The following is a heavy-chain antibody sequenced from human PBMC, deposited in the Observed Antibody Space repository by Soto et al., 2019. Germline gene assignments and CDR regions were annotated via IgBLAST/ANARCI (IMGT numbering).Heavy chain of an antibody. CDR3: VRVVAIPGYPDH. Sequence: QVQLVQSGAEVRQPASSVKVSCKTSGGTFSSYAISWVRQAPGQGLEWMGGIVPIVGTTTYAQKFQGRVTITADEATSTAYMQLSMLRSDETAVYYCVRVVAIPGYPDHWGQGTLVTVSS. J-gene: IGHJ4*02. V-gene: IGHV1-69*12. D-gene: IGHD5-12*01. CDR2: IVPIVGTT. CDR1: GGTFSSYA.